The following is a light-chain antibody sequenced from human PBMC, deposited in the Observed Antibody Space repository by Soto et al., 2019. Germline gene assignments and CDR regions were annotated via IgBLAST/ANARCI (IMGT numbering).Light chain of an antibody. CDR2: DVS. CDR1: SSDVGGYNY. J-gene: IGLJ2*01. V-gene: IGLV2-14*01. CDR3: SSYTSSSPLVV. Sequence: QSALTQPASVSGSPGQSITISCTGTSSDVGGYNYVSWYQQHPGKATKRMIYDVSNRPSGVSNRFSGSKSGNTASLTISGLHAEDEADYYCSSYTSSSPLVVFGGGTKLTVL.